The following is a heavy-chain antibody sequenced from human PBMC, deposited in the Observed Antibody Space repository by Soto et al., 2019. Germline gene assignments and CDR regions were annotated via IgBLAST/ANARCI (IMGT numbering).Heavy chain of an antibody. CDR2: IYPGDSDN. CDR1: GYKITSYW. V-gene: IGHV5-51*01. CDR3: ARSSRTYYFDY. D-gene: IGHD1-1*01. J-gene: IGHJ4*02. Sequence: PEESLPNSFKGSGYKITSYWIGWVRQMPGKGLEWMGIIYPGDSDNRYSPSFQGQVTISADKSISTAYLQWSSLKASDTAMYYCARSSRTYYFDYWGQGTLVTVSS.